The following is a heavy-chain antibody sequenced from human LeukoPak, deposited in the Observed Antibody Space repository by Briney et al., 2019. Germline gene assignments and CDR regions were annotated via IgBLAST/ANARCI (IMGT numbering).Heavy chain of an antibody. D-gene: IGHD4/OR15-4a*01. CDR1: GYTFTSYG. CDR2: ISAYNGNT. V-gene: IGHV1-18*04. Sequence: ASVKVSCKASGYTFTSYGISWVRQAPGQGLEWMGWISAYNGNTNYAQKLQGRVTMTTDTSTSTVYMELRSLRSDDTAVYYCLWHLSHYGMDVWGKGTTVTVSS. CDR3: LWHLSHYGMDV. J-gene: IGHJ6*04.